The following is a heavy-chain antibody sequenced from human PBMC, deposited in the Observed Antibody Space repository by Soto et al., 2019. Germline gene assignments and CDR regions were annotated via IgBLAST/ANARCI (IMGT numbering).Heavy chain of an antibody. CDR1: GFTFSRYA. CDR2: VTGGGHTT. V-gene: IGHV3-23*01. D-gene: IGHD3-10*01. Sequence: SLRLSCAASGFTFSRYAMSWVRQAPGKGLEWVSTVTGGGHTTYNADSVNGRFTISRDNSKNTLYLQMNNLRAEDTAIYYCASSSGDLDVYGMDIWGPGTKVTVSS. J-gene: IGHJ6*02. CDR3: ASSSGDLDVYGMDI.